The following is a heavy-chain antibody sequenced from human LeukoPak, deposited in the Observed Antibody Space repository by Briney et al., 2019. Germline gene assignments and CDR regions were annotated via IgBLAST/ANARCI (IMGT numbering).Heavy chain of an antibody. CDR3: ARVPTSGWPSPDY. V-gene: IGHV4-34*01. Sequence: SETLSLTCAVYGGPFSGHYWSWVRQSPGKGLEWIGEINDSGNVNYNPSLTSRVTISVGTLKNQFSLKLSSVTVADTAVYHCARVPTSGWPSPDYWGQGTLVTVSS. CDR1: GGPFSGHY. CDR2: INDSGNV. D-gene: IGHD6-25*01. J-gene: IGHJ4*02.